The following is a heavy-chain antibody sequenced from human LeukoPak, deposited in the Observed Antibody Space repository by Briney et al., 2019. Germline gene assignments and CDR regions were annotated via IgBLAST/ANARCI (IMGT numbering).Heavy chain of an antibody. CDR3: TRDLGGYGDYGTNFDY. CDR1: GFTFSDYY. V-gene: IGHV3-11*04. Sequence: PGGSLRLSCAASGFTFSDYYMSWIRQAPGKGLEWVSYISSSGSTIYYADSVKGRFTISRDNAKKSLFLQMNSLRAEDTAVYYCTRDLGGYGDYGTNFDYWGQGTLVTVSS. D-gene: IGHD4-17*01. CDR2: ISSSGSTI. J-gene: IGHJ4*02.